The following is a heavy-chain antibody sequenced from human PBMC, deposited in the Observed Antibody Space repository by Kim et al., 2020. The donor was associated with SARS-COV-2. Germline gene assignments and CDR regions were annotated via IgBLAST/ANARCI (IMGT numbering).Heavy chain of an antibody. J-gene: IGHJ6*03. V-gene: IGHV1-18*01. Sequence: NCAQKLQGRVTMTTDTSTSTAYMELRSLRSDDTAVYYCARVGIGNYYMDVWGKGTTVTVSS. D-gene: IGHD1-26*01. CDR3: ARVGIGNYYMDV.